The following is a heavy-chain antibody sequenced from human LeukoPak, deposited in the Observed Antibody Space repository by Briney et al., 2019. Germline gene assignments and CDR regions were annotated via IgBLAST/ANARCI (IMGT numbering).Heavy chain of an antibody. CDR3: ARPRGYSFGYELAY. D-gene: IGHD5-18*01. CDR1: GGSINSSDW. J-gene: IGHJ4*02. CDR2: IYRSWST. V-gene: IGHV4-4*02. Sequence: SETLSLTCAVSGGSINSSDWWSWVRQPPGKGLEWIGQIYRSWSTKYNPSLKSRVTISLDRSKNQFSLNLSSMTAADTAVYYCARPRGYSFGYELAYWGQGTLVTVSS.